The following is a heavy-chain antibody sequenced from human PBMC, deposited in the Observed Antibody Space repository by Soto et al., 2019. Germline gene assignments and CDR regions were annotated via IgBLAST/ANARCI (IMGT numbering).Heavy chain of an antibody. CDR1: GFTFSSYG. D-gene: IGHD3-10*01. V-gene: IGHV3-30*18. J-gene: IGHJ4*02. CDR3: AKDTGADY. CDR2: ISYDGSDQ. Sequence: QVQLVESGGGVVQPGRSLRLSCATSGFTFSSYGMYWVRQAPGKGLEWVARISYDGSDQFYGDSVKGRFTISSDNSKNALYLQMNSLRSEDTAVYYCAKDTGADYWGQGTVVTVSA.